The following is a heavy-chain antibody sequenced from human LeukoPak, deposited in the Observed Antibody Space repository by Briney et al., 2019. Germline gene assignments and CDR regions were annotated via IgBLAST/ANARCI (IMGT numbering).Heavy chain of an antibody. Sequence: PSQTLSLTCAVSGGSISSGGYSWSWIRQPPGKGLEWIGYIYHSGSTYYNPSLKSRVTISVDRSKNQFSLKLSSVTAADTVVYYCARASGRFNAFDIWGQGTMVTVSS. CDR1: GGSISSGGYS. CDR2: IYHSGST. CDR3: ARASGRFNAFDI. V-gene: IGHV4-30-2*01. D-gene: IGHD3-10*01. J-gene: IGHJ3*02.